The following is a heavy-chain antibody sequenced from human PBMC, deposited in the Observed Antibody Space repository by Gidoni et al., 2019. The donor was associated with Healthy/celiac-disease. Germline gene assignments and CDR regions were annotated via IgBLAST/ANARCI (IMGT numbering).Heavy chain of an antibody. J-gene: IGHJ4*02. CDR3: AKDMGRDGYNWGVFDY. CDR1: GFTFDDYT. Sequence: EVQLVESGRVVVQPGGSLRLSCAASGFTFDDYTMHWVRQAPGKGLEWVSLISWDGGSTYYADSVKGRFTISRDNSKNSLYLQMNSLRTEDTALYCCAKDMGRDGYNWGVFDYWGQGTLVTVSS. CDR2: ISWDGGST. V-gene: IGHV3-43*01. D-gene: IGHD5-12*01.